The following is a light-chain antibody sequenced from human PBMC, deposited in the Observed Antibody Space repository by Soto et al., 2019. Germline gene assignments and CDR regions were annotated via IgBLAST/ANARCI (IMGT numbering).Light chain of an antibody. CDR1: RCISSY. V-gene: IGKV1-9*01. Sequence: IQLTQSPSSLSASVGDRVTIPCQASRCISSYLSWYQQKPGKPPNLLVYAASTLQSGVPSRFSGSGSGTEFTLTISSLQPEDFANYYCQQLNSYPRTFGPGTKVDIK. J-gene: IGKJ3*01. CDR3: QQLNSYPRT. CDR2: AAS.